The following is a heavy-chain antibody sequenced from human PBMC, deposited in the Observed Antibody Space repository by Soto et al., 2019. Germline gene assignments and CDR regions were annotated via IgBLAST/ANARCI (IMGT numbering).Heavy chain of an antibody. Sequence: EVQLLESGGGLVQPGGSLRLSCAASGFTFSSYAMSWVRQAPGRGLQWVSAISHSGGSTYYADSVQGRFTISRDNSKSTLDLQMNSLRAEDTAVYYCAKDSYSSGWSDWFDPWGQGTLVTVSS. V-gene: IGHV3-23*01. CDR3: AKDSYSSGWSDWFDP. CDR2: ISHSGGST. J-gene: IGHJ5*02. CDR1: GFTFSSYA. D-gene: IGHD6-19*01.